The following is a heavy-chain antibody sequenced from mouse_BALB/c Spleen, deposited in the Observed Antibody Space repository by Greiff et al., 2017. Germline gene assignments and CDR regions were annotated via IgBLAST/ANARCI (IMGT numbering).Heavy chain of an antibody. CDR3: ATDPYYAMDY. J-gene: IGHJ4*01. CDR2: ISSGSSTI. CDR1: GFTFSSFG. V-gene: IGHV5-17*02. Sequence: EVQRVESGGGLVQPGGSRKLSCAASGFTFSSFGMHWVRQAPEKGLEWVAYISSGSSTIYYADTVKGRFTISRDNPKNTLFLQMTSLRSEDTAMYYCATDPYYAMDYWGQGTSVTVSS.